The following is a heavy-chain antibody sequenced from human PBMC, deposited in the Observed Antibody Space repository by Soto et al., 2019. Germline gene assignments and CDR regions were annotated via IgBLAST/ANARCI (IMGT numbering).Heavy chain of an antibody. Sequence: QVQLQQWGAGLLKPSETLSLTCAVYGGFVSSVSYYWSWIRQPPGKGLEWIGEMSHSGGTHFNPSLRSRVTISVDTSKNQFSRKMSSVTAADTALYYCARVERGTATTVVDAFDIWGPGTMVTVSS. J-gene: IGHJ3*02. CDR1: GGFVSSVSYY. CDR3: ARVERGTATTVVDAFDI. V-gene: IGHV4-34*01. CDR2: MSHSGGT. D-gene: IGHD1-7*01.